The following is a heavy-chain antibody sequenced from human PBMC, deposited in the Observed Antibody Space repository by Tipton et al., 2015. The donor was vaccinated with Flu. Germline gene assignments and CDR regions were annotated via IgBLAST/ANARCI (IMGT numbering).Heavy chain of an antibody. D-gene: IGHD3-3*01. V-gene: IGHV3-30-3*01. CDR2: ISYDGSNK. J-gene: IGHJ4*02. CDR3: ARVGDFWSGSAFDY. Sequence: SGFTFSSYAMHWVRQAPGKGLEWVAVISYDGSNKYYADSVKGRFTISRDNSKNTLYLQMNSLRAEDTAVYYCARVGDFWSGSAFDYWGQGTLVTVSS. CDR1: GFTFSSYA.